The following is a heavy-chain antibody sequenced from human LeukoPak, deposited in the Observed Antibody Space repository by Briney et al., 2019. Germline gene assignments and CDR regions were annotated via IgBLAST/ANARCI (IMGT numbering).Heavy chain of an antibody. Sequence: SVKVSCKASGGTFSSYAISWVRQAPGQGLEWMGRIIPIFGIANYAQKFQGRVTITADKSTSTAYMELSSLRSEDTAVYYCARGGVVAATQSWFDPWGQGTLVTVSS. D-gene: IGHD2-15*01. J-gene: IGHJ5*02. CDR3: ARGGVVAATQSWFDP. CDR2: IIPIFGIA. CDR1: GGTFSSYA. V-gene: IGHV1-69*04.